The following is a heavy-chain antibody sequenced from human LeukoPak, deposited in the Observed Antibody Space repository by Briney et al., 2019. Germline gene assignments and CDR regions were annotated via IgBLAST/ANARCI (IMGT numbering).Heavy chain of an antibody. D-gene: IGHD3-22*01. J-gene: IGHJ4*02. Sequence: NPSQTLSLTCTVSGGSISSGGYYWSWIRQHPGKGLEWIGYIYYSGNTYYNPSLKSRVIISVDTSKNQFSLKLSSVTAADTAAYYCATSPYYYDSSGSPVNYFDYWGQGTLVTVSS. CDR3: ATSPYYYDSSGSPVNYFDY. CDR2: IYYSGNT. CDR1: GGSISSGGYY. V-gene: IGHV4-31*03.